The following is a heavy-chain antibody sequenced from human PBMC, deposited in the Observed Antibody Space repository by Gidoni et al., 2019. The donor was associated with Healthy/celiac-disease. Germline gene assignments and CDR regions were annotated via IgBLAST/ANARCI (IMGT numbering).Heavy chain of an antibody. CDR3: ARDLIGGPKGDRDDN. J-gene: IGHJ4*02. Sequence: DVPPVLSGGCLVQPGGSLRLSCSPSSFTLSRYWMYWLLQAPGKGLVWVSRINSDGSSTRYAESVKGRFTISRGDAKKTVYLQMNSVRGEDTAVYYCARDLIGGPKGDRDDNWGQGTLVTVSS. V-gene: IGHV3-74*01. CDR2: INSDGSST. CDR1: SFTLSRYW. D-gene: IGHD3-10*01.